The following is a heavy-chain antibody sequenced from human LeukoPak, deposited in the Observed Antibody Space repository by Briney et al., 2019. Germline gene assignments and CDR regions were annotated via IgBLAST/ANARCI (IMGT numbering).Heavy chain of an antibody. J-gene: IGHJ4*02. CDR2: ISSSGTTI. D-gene: IGHD3-9*01. CDR3: ARALTGFIPGN. CDR1: GSTFTDFY. Sequence: GGSLRLSCAASGSTFTDFYMSWIRQAPGKGLEWVSYISSSGTTIYYADSVMGRFTISRDNAKNSLYLQMNSLRAEDTAVYYCARALTGFIPGNWGQGTLVTVSS. V-gene: IGHV3-11*01.